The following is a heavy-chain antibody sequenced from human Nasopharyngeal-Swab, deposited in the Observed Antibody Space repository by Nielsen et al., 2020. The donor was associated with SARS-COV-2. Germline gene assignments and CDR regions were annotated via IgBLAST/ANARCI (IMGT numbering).Heavy chain of an antibody. J-gene: IGHJ4*02. CDR3: ARDLGYRYDGY. CDR2: ISYDGINK. Sequence: GESLKISCAASGFIFSNYGMHWVRQAPGKGLEWVAVISYDGINKYNADSVKGRVSISRDNSKDTLYLQMNSLRPEDTAVYYCARDLGYRYDGYWGQGTLVTVSS. D-gene: IGHD5-18*01. V-gene: IGHV3-30*03. CDR1: GFIFSNYG.